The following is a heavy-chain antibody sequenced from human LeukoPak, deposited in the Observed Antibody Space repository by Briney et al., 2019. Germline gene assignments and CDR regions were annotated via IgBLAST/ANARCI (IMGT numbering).Heavy chain of an antibody. CDR1: GFSLGGYW. CDR2: IKEDGSRR. CDR3: ATHWRGR. V-gene: IGHV3-7*03. J-gene: IGHJ4*02. D-gene: IGHD1-1*01. Sequence: RTGGSLRLSCTASGFSLGGYWMSWVRQAPGKGPEWLANIKEDGSRRYCSESVRGRFTISRDNSENSLYLQMNSLRAEDTAVYYCATHWRGRWGQGTLVTVSS.